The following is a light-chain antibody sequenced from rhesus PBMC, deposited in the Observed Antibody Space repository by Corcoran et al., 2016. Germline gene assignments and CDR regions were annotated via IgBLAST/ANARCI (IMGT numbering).Light chain of an antibody. Sequence: DIQMTQSPSSLSASVGDRVTITCRASQGISNWLAWYHQKPGKAPKLLIYRASNLETGVPSRFNGSGEGTDFTLIISSLQPEDIATYYCQQHGNSPCTFGPGTKLDIK. CDR1: QGISNW. J-gene: IGKJ3*01. CDR2: RAS. V-gene: IGKV1-69*01. CDR3: QQHGNSPCT.